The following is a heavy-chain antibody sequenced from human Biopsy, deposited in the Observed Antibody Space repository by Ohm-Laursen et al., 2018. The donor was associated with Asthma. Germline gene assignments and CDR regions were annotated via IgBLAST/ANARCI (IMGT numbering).Heavy chain of an antibody. D-gene: IGHD3-16*02. V-gene: IGHV3-30*03. CDR1: GFMFRSFG. CDR3: AREKVIDSRGFQTWFDP. Sequence: SLRLSCTASGFMFRSFGVHWVRQAPGKGLEWVAVISYDGNHKFYEDSVKGRFTISRDNSKNRLYLEMDRLRAEDTAVYYCAREKVIDSRGFQTWFDPWGQGTLVHVSS. J-gene: IGHJ5*02. CDR2: ISYDGNHK.